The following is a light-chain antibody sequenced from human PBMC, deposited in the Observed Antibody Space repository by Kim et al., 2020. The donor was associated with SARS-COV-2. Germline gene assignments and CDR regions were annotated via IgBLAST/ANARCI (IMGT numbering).Light chain of an antibody. Sequence: SVALGQTARITCGGNNIGSKNVHWYQKKPGQAPVLVIYRDSNRPSGIPERFSGSNSGNTATLTISRAQAGDEADYYCQVWDSSTEVFGGGTQMTVL. J-gene: IGLJ3*02. CDR3: QVWDSSTEV. CDR2: RDS. CDR1: NIGSKN. V-gene: IGLV3-9*01.